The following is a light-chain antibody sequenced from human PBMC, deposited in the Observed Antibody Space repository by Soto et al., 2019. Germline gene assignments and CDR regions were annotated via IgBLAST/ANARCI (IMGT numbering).Light chain of an antibody. Sequence: QSVLTQPASVSGSPGQSITISCTGTSSDVGGYKYVSWYQQYTGKAPEVMIYEVSSRPSGVSNRFSGSKSGNTASLTISGLQAEDESDYFCSSYTSSNTLVFGTGTKVTVL. CDR3: SSYTSSNTLV. CDR2: EVS. V-gene: IGLV2-14*01. CDR1: SSDVGGYKY. J-gene: IGLJ1*01.